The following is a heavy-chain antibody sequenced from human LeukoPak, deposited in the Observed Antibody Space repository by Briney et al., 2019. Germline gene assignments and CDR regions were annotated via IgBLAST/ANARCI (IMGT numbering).Heavy chain of an antibody. CDR3: AKGSSSSRPYYFDY. V-gene: IGHV3-23*01. J-gene: IGHJ4*02. CDR2: ITNSGGDT. Sequence: SGGSLRLSCAASGFTFSSYAMSWARQAPGKGLDWVSAITNSGGDTYHADSVKGRFTISRDNSKNTLYLQMNGLRVEDTAVYYCAKGSSSSRPYYFDYWGQGALVTVSS. CDR1: GFTFSSYA. D-gene: IGHD6-6*01.